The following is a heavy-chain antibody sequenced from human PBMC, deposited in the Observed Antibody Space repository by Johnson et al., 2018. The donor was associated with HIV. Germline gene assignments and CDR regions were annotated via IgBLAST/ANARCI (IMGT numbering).Heavy chain of an antibody. CDR2: IKQDGSEK. V-gene: IGHV3-7*03. CDR3: ARDGIYSSPHDAYDK. CDR1: GFTFSSYW. D-gene: IGHD6-19*01. J-gene: IGHJ3*02. Sequence: MLLVESGGGLVQPGGSLRLSCVASGFTFSSYWMSWVRQAPGKGLEWVANIKQDGSEKYYVDSVKGRFTISRDNAKSSLFLQMDNLRSEDTALYYCARDGIYSSPHDAYDKWGQGTMVTVSA.